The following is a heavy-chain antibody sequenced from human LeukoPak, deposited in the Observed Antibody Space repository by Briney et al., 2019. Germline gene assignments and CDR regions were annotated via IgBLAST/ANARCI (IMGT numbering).Heavy chain of an antibody. Sequence: IPSETLSLTCTVSGGSISGYYWSWIRQSPGKGLVWIGYMYYSGSTNYNPSLKSRVTISVDTSKNQFSLKLSSVTAADTAVYYCASGSVGATQNWGQGTLVTVSS. J-gene: IGHJ4*02. CDR2: MYYSGST. CDR1: GGSISGYY. V-gene: IGHV4-59*08. CDR3: ASGSVGATQN. D-gene: IGHD1-26*01.